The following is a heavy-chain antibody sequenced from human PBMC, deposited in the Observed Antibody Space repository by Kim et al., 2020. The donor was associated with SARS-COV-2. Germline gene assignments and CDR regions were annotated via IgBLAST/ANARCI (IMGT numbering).Heavy chain of an antibody. D-gene: IGHD6-19*01. CDR3: ARDEAAVAGLTWFAP. CDR1: GYSISSGYY. J-gene: IGHJ5*02. V-gene: IGHV4-38-2*02. CDR2: IYHSGST. Sequence: LETLSLTCTVSGYSISSGYYWGWIRQPPGKGLEWIGSIYHSGSTYYNPSLKSRVPISVDTSKNQFSLKPSSVTAADTAVYYCARDEAAVAGLTWFAPWC.